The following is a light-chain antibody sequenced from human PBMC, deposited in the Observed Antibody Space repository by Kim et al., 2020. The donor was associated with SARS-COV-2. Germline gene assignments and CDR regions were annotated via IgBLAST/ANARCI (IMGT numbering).Light chain of an antibody. V-gene: IGLV3-21*04. J-gene: IGLJ2*01. CDR3: QVWDSSSDHVV. CDR1: NIGSKS. Sequence: SYEVTQPPSVSVAPGKTARITCGGNNIGSKSVHWYQQKPGQAPVLVIYYDSDRPSGIPERFSGSNSGNTATLTISRVEAGDEADYYCQVWDSSSDHVVFGGGTQLTVL. CDR2: YDS.